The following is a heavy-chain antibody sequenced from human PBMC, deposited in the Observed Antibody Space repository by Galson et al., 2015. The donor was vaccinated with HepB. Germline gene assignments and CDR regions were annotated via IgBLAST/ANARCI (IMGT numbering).Heavy chain of an antibody. D-gene: IGHD3-22*01. J-gene: IGHJ3*02. Sequence: SVKVSCKASGYSFTTYYLHWVRQAPGQGLEWMGFINPSGGSTTYVQTFQGRVTMTRDTSTSTVYLELSSLRSEDTAVYYCARIVYYDSSGPNGFDIWGQGTMVTVSS. V-gene: IGHV1-46*03. CDR3: ARIVYYDSSGPNGFDI. CDR1: GYSFTTYY. CDR2: INPSGGST.